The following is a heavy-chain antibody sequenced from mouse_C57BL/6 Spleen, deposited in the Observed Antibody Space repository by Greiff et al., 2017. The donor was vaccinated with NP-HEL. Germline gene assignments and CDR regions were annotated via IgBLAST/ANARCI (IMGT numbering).Heavy chain of an antibody. V-gene: IGHV1-54*01. D-gene: IGHD2-2*01. CDR1: GYAFTNYL. J-gene: IGHJ2*01. CDR3: AREGYGYDGDY. Sequence: QVQLQQSGAELVRPGTSVKVSCKASGYAFTNYLIEWVKQRPGQGLEWIGVINPGSGGTSYNEKFKGKATLTADKSSSTAYMQLSSLTSEDSAVYVCAREGYGYDGDYWGQGTTLTVSS. CDR2: INPGSGGT.